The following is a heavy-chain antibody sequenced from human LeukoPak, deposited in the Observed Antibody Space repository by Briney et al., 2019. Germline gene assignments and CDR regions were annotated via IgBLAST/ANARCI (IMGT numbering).Heavy chain of an antibody. Sequence: SETLSLTCAVYGGSFSGYYWSWIRQPPGKGLEWIGEINHSGSTNYNPSLKSRVTISVDTSKNQFSLKLSSVTAAGTAVYYCARGANYYDSSGYYSSFDYWGQGTLVTVSS. V-gene: IGHV4-34*01. D-gene: IGHD3-22*01. CDR2: INHSGST. CDR3: ARGANYYDSSGYYSSFDY. CDR1: GGSFSGYY. J-gene: IGHJ4*02.